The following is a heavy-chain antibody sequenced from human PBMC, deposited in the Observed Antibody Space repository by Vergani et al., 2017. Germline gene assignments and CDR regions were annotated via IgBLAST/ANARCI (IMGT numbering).Heavy chain of an antibody. J-gene: IGHJ4*02. V-gene: IGHV1-18*01. D-gene: IGHD5-18*01. CDR3: ARGIQLYEN. Sequence: GKQVTSGADVKQPGASVKVSCKASGYTFTSYGISWVRQAPGQGLEWMGWISAYKGNTNYAQKLQGRIPMTTDTSTSTAYMELRSLRSDDTAVYYCARGIQLYENGGQGTLVTVSS. CDR1: GYTFTSYG. CDR2: ISAYKGNT.